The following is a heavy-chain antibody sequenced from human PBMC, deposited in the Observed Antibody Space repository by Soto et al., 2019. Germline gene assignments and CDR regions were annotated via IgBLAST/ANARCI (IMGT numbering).Heavy chain of an antibody. Sequence: SETLSLTCAVYGGSFSGYYWSWIRQPPGKGLEWIGEINHSGSTNYNPSLKSRVTISVDTSKNQFSLKLSSVTAADTAVYYCAAGGGLPRYYWGQGTLVPVSS. D-gene: IGHD5-12*01. CDR1: GGSFSGYY. CDR2: INHSGST. V-gene: IGHV4-34*01. J-gene: IGHJ4*02. CDR3: AAGGGLPRYY.